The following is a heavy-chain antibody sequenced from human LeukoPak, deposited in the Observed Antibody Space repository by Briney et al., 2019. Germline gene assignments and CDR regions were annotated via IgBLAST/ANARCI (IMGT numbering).Heavy chain of an antibody. CDR1: GFTFSSYG. Sequence: GGSLRLSCAASGFTFSSYGMHWVRQAPGKGLEWVAFIRYDGSNKYYADSVKGRFTISRDTSKNTLYLEMNSLRAEDTAVYYCARGAVAGTDFDYWGQGTLVTVSS. CDR3: ARGAVAGTDFDY. V-gene: IGHV3-30*02. D-gene: IGHD6-19*01. J-gene: IGHJ4*02. CDR2: IRYDGSNK.